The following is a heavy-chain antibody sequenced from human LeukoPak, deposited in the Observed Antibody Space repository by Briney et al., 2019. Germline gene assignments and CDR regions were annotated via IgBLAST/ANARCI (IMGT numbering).Heavy chain of an antibody. V-gene: IGHV3-21*01. J-gene: IGHJ3*02. CDR1: GFTFSNYS. D-gene: IGHD6-19*01. CDR2: ISSSSSYI. CDR3: ARIAVAYDAFDI. Sequence: GGSLRLSCAASGFTFSNYSMNWVRQAPGKGLEWVSSISSSSSYIYYADSVKGRFTISRDNAKNSLYLQMNSLRAEDTAVYYCARIAVAYDAFDIWGQGTMVTVSS.